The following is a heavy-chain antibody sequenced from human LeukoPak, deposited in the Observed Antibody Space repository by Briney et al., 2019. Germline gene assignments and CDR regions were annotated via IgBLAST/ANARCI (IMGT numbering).Heavy chain of an antibody. D-gene: IGHD1-20*01. J-gene: IGHJ6*03. Sequence: GASVKVSCKASGYTFTSYDINWVRQATGQGLEWMGWMNPNSGNTGHAQKFQGRVTMTRNTSISTAYMELSSLRSEDTAVYYCASYNWNRGPKQQYYYYYYYMDVWGKGTTVTVSS. CDR1: GYTFTSYD. V-gene: IGHV1-8*01. CDR2: MNPNSGNT. CDR3: ASYNWNRGPKQQYYYYYYYMDV.